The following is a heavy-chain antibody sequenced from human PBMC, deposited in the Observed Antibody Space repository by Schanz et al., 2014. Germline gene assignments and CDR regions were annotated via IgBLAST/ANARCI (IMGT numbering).Heavy chain of an antibody. CDR2: IYSSGST. Sequence: QVQLQESGPGLVKPSETLSLTCTVSGGSISSFKWSWIRQPPGKGLEYIGYIYSSGSTNYNPSLESRVNMSVDTSKNQFSLKLSSVTAADTAVYYCAREWSSFDYWGQGTLVTVSS. V-gene: IGHV4-59*01. J-gene: IGHJ4*02. D-gene: IGHD2-8*01. CDR1: GGSISSFK. CDR3: AREWSSFDY.